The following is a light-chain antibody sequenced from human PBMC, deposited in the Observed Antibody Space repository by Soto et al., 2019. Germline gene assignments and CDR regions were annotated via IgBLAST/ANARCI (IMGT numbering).Light chain of an antibody. CDR3: SSFTSSDTLVV. CDR2: DVS. Sequence: QSALTQPASVSGSPGQSITISCTGTTSDVGGYNFVSWYQHHPAKAPKLMIYDVSNRPSGVSNRFSGSKSGNTASLTISGLQSEDDAHYYCSSFTSSDTLVVFGGGTQLTVL. V-gene: IGLV2-14*03. CDR1: TSDVGGYNF. J-gene: IGLJ2*01.